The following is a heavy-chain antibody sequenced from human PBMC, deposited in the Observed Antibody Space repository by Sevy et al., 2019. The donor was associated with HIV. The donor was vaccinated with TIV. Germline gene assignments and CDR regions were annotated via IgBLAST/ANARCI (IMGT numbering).Heavy chain of an antibody. J-gene: IGHJ4*02. CDR1: GFTFDDYA. V-gene: IGHV3-9*01. Sequence: GGSLRLSCVASGFTFDDYAMHWVRQAPGKGLEWVSGISWNSGSIGYADSVKGRFTISRDNAKNSLYLQMNSLRAEDTALYYCAKDMQLSGWLTGFDYWGQGTLVTVSS. D-gene: IGHD6-19*01. CDR2: ISWNSGSI. CDR3: AKDMQLSGWLTGFDY.